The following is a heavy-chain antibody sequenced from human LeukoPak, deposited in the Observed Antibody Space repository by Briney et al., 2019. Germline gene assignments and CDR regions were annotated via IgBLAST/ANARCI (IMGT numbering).Heavy chain of an antibody. Sequence: GGSLRLSCADSGFIFSNYWMSWVRQAPGKGLEWVANMNEDGSHVYYVGSVKGRFTISRDNAKRSLYLQINSLRAEDTAIYYCATHSGFRHDFWGQGTLVTVSS. J-gene: IGHJ4*02. CDR2: MNEDGSHV. D-gene: IGHD5-18*01. V-gene: IGHV3-7*01. CDR3: ATHSGFRHDF. CDR1: GFIFSNYW.